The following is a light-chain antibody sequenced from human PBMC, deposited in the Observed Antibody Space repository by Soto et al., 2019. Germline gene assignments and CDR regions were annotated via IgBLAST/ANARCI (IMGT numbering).Light chain of an antibody. V-gene: IGKV3-11*01. J-gene: IGKJ1*01. CDR1: QSVSTY. CDR2: DAS. Sequence: EIVLTQSPATLSLSPGERATLSCRASQSVSTYLAWYQKKPGQAPRLLIYDASKRATGIPARFTGSGSGTDFTLTISRLEPEDCAVYYCQQRSNWPVTFGPGTRVEI. CDR3: QQRSNWPVT.